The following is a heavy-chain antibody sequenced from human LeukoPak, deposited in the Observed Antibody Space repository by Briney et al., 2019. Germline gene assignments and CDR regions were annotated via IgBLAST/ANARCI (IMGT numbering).Heavy chain of an antibody. D-gene: IGHD1-26*01. CDR2: ISSSGSRI. Sequence: GGSLRLSCAASGFTFSDYYMSWIRQAPGKGLEWVSYISSSGSRIYYADSVKGRFTISRDNAKNSLYLQMNSLRAEDTAVYYCARDGPRPPLVGVLVGAFDIWGQGTMVTVSS. J-gene: IGHJ3*02. V-gene: IGHV3-11*04. CDR1: GFTFSDYY. CDR3: ARDGPRPPLVGVLVGAFDI.